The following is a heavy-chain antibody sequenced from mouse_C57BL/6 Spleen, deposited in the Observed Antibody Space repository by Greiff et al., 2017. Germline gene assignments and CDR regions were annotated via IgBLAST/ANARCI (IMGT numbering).Heavy chain of an antibody. CDR1: GYTFTDYN. V-gene: IGHV1-18*01. D-gene: IGHD2-4*01. J-gene: IGHJ1*03. CDR3: ARSISDYDVGYFDV. CDR2: INPNNGGT. Sequence: VQLQQSGPELVKPGASVTIPCKASGYTFTDYNMDWVKQSHGKSLEWIGDINPNNGGTIYNQKFKGKATLTVDKSSSTAYMELRSLTSEDTAVYYCARSISDYDVGYFDVWGTGTTVTVSS.